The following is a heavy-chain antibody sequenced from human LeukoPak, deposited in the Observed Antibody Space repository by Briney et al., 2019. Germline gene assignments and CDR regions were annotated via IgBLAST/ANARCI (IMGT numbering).Heavy chain of an antibody. V-gene: IGHV3-48*01. CDR1: GLTISSYS. Sequence: QSGGSLRLSCAASGLTISSYSMNWVRQAPGKGLQWVSYISSSSSTIYYADSVKGRFTISRDNSKNTLYLQMNSLRAEDTAVYYCANYDILTGYYDYWGQGTLVTVSS. CDR2: ISSSSSTI. J-gene: IGHJ4*02. CDR3: ANYDILTGYYDY. D-gene: IGHD3-9*01.